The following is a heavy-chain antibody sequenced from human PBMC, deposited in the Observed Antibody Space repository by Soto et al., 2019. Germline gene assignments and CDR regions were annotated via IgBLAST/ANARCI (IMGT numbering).Heavy chain of an antibody. Sequence: GGSLRLSCAASGFTFSSYEMNWVRQAPGKGLEWVSVLYNSETTYYAESVKGRFTISRDTVKNTVYLEMNNLRVDDTAVYYCARDKTQGAGWFDPWGRGTLVTVSS. V-gene: IGHV3-53*01. CDR2: LYNSETT. J-gene: IGHJ5*02. CDR3: ARDKTQGAGWFDP. CDR1: GFTFSSYE.